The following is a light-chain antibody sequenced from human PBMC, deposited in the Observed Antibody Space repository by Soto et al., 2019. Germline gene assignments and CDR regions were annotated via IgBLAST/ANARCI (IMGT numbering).Light chain of an antibody. Sequence: EIVLTQSPATLSLSPGERATLSCRASQSINSSLAWYQQKPGQAPRLLIYDASTRATGFPARFSGSGSGTDFTLTIGSLEPEDFAVYYCQQRSEWPRTFGQGTKVEIK. CDR1: QSINSS. J-gene: IGKJ1*01. CDR3: QQRSEWPRT. CDR2: DAS. V-gene: IGKV3-11*01.